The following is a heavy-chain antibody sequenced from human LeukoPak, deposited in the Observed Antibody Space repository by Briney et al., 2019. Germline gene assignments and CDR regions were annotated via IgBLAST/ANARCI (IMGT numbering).Heavy chain of an antibody. D-gene: IGHD3-22*01. CDR3: ARDARTVGITMIVVGFDY. CDR2: ISYDGSNK. J-gene: IGHJ4*02. Sequence: GGSLRLSCAASGFTFSGYAMYWVRQSPGKGLEWVAVISYDGSNKYYADSVKGRFTISRDNSKNTLYLQMNSLRAEDAAVYYCARDARTVGITMIVVGFDYWGQGTLVTVSS. CDR1: GFTFSGYA. V-gene: IGHV3-30*04.